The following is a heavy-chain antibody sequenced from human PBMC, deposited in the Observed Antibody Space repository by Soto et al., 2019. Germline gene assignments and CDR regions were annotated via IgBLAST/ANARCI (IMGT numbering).Heavy chain of an antibody. D-gene: IGHD2-15*01. CDR2: ISGSGAGT. CDR1: GFPFSSYA. Sequence: EVHLLESGGGLVQPGGSLRLSCAASGFPFSSYAMSWVRQAPGKGLEWVSGISGSGAGTYCADSVQGRFTISRDNSENTLYLEMNSLRAEDTAVYYCANARYCSGGSCYGLPYYYGMDVWGQGTTVTVSS. J-gene: IGHJ6*02. V-gene: IGHV3-23*01. CDR3: ANARYCSGGSCYGLPYYYGMDV.